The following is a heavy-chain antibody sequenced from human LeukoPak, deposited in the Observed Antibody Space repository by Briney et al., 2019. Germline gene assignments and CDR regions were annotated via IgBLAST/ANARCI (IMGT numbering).Heavy chain of an antibody. J-gene: IGHJ3*02. CDR2: ITSSGSTT. V-gene: IGHV3-48*03. D-gene: IGHD4-23*01. CDR3: TKVFYGGNSRDGFDI. Sequence: GGSLRLSCAASGSSFSRYEMNWVRQAPGKGLEWVSYITSSGSTTYYADSVKGRFTISRDNAKNSLYLQMNSLRAEDTAVYYCTKVFYGGNSRDGFDIWGQGTMVTVSS. CDR1: GSSFSRYE.